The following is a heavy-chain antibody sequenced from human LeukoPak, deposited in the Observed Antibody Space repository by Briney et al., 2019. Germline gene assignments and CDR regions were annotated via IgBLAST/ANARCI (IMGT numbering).Heavy chain of an antibody. CDR1: GGSISTFY. Sequence: SETLSLTCTVSGGSISTFYWNWIRQPPGKGLEWIGYIYYSGSTNYNPSLKSRVTISVDTSKNQFSLKLSSVTAADTAVYYRARHQWVPAFDIWGQGTMVTVSS. J-gene: IGHJ3*02. CDR2: IYYSGST. D-gene: IGHD1-26*01. V-gene: IGHV4-59*08. CDR3: ARHQWVPAFDI.